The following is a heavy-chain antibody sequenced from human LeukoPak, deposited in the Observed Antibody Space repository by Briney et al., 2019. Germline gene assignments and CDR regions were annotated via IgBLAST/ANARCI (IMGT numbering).Heavy chain of an antibody. D-gene: IGHD3-22*01. CDR1: GGTFSSYA. CDR3: ARSLRDYYDSSGRFDP. V-gene: IGHV1-69*04. CDR2: IIPILGIA. J-gene: IGHJ5*02. Sequence: SVKVSCKASGGTFSSYAISWVRQAPGQGLEWMGRIIPILGIANYAQKFQGRVTITADKSTSTAYMELSSLRSEDTAVYYCARSLRDYYDSSGRFDPWGQGTLVTVSS.